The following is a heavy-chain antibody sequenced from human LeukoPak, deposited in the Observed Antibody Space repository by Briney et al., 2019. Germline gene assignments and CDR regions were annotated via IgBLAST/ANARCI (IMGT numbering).Heavy chain of an antibody. Sequence: GGSLRLSCAASGLTFSSYAMHWVRQAPGKGLEWVAVISYDGSNKYYADSVKGRFTISRDNSKNTLYLQMNSLRAEDTAVYYCARDGFDYWGQGTLVTVSS. CDR1: GLTFSSYA. CDR2: ISYDGSNK. CDR3: ARDGFDY. V-gene: IGHV3-30-3*01. J-gene: IGHJ4*02.